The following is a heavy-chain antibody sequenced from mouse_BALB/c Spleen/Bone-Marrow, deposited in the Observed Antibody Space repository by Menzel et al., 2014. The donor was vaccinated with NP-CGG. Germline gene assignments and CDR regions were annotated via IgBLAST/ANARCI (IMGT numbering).Heavy chain of an antibody. CDR1: GYTFTSYW. CDR2: IFPGTGTT. V-gene: IGHV1S132*01. Sequence: VQLQQSGAELVKPGASVKLSRKTSGYTFTSYWIQWVKQRPGQGLGWIGEIFPGTGTTYYNEKFKDKATLTIDTSSSTAYMQLSSLTSEDSAVYFCARKGISTMIATAYYFDYWGQGSTLTVS. J-gene: IGHJ2*01. D-gene: IGHD2-4*01. CDR3: ARKGISTMIATAYYFDY.